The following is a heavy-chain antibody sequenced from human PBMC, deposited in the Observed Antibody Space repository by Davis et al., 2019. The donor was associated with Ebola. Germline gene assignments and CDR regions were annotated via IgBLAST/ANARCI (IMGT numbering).Heavy chain of an antibody. CDR3: ARHSGYDLVEDPFDY. J-gene: IGHJ4*02. V-gene: IGHV1-2*04. CDR1: GYTFTGYY. CDR2: INPNSGGT. Sequence: ASVKVSCKASGYTFTGYYMHWVRQPPGQGLEWMGWINPNSGGTNYAQKFQGWVTMTRDTSISTAYMELSSLRSEDTAVHYCARHSGYDLVEDPFDYWGQGTLVTVSS. D-gene: IGHD5-12*01.